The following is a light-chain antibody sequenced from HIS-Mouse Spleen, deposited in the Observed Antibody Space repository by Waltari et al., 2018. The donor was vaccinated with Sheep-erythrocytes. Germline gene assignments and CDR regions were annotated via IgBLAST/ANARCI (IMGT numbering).Light chain of an antibody. CDR1: QSLLHSDGKTY. Sequence: DIVMTQTPLSLSVTPGQPASISCKSSQSLLHSDGKTYLYWYLQKPGQPPQLLIYAASSLQSGVPSRFSGSGSGTDFTLTISSLEPEDFAVYYCQQRSNWLTFGGGTKVEIK. V-gene: IGKV2-29*01. CDR3: QQRSNWLT. CDR2: AAS. J-gene: IGKJ4*01.